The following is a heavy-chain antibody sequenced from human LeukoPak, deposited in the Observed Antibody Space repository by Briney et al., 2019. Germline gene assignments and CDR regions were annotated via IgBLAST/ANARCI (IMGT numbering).Heavy chain of an antibody. D-gene: IGHD6-19*01. V-gene: IGHV4-59*01. J-gene: IGHJ4*02. CDR2: IYYSGST. CDR3: ARVGSGWAYYFDY. CDR1: GGSISSYY. Sequence: SETLSLTCTVSGGSISSYYWSWIRQPPGKGLEWIGCIYYSGSTNYNPSLKSRVTISVDTSKNQFSLKLSSVTAADTAVYYCARVGSGWAYYFDYWGQGTLVTVSS.